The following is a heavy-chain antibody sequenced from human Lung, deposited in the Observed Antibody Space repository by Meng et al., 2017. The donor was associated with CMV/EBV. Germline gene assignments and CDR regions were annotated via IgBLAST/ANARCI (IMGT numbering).Heavy chain of an antibody. CDR3: ARVKRYCTGGSCSSTGYYGMDV. Sequence: ASVXVSXKASGYNFTGYYMHWVRQAPGQGLEWMGWINPNSGDTNYAQKFQGRVTMTGDTSITTAYMELSRLRSDDMAVYYCARVKRYCTGGSCSSTGYYGMDVWXQETXVTVYS. CDR2: INPNSGDT. V-gene: IGHV1-2*02. CDR1: GYNFTGYY. D-gene: IGHD2-15*01. J-gene: IGHJ6*02.